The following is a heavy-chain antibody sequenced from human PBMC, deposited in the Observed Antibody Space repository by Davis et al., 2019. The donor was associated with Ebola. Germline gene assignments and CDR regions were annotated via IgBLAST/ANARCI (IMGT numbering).Heavy chain of an antibody. Sequence: SETLSLTCAVYGGSFSGYYWSWIRQPPGKGLEWIGEINHSGSTNYNPSLKSRVTISVDTSKNQFSLKLSSVTAADTAVYYCARAGWTVPYYYYYGMDVWGQGTTVTVSS. V-gene: IGHV4-34*01. CDR2: INHSGST. J-gene: IGHJ6*02. CDR3: ARAGWTVPYYYYYGMDV. D-gene: IGHD3/OR15-3a*01. CDR1: GGSFSGYY.